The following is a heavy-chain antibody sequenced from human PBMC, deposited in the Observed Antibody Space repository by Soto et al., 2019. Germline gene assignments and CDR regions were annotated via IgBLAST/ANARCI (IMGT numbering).Heavy chain of an antibody. Sequence: AGGSLRLSCAASGFSFSNSEMNWIRQAPGKGLEWVAHMTGSGSAIYYADSVKGRFTISRDNAKNSLYLHLNSLRAEDTALYYCARSGGDYRPLDSWGQGTLVTVSS. CDR2: MTGSGSAI. D-gene: IGHD2-21*01. V-gene: IGHV3-48*03. J-gene: IGHJ4*02. CDR1: GFSFSNSE. CDR3: ARSGGDYRPLDS.